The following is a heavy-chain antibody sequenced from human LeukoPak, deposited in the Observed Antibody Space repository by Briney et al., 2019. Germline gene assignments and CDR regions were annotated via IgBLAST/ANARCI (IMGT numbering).Heavy chain of an antibody. Sequence: GASVTVSCTASGYTFTSYAMHWVRQAPGQRLEWMGWINAGNGNTKYSQKFQGRVTITRDTSASTAYMELSSLRSEDTAVYYCAREMELRYCSGGSCYLAEYFQHWGQGTLVTVSS. D-gene: IGHD2-15*01. V-gene: IGHV1-3*01. CDR3: AREMELRYCSGGSCYLAEYFQH. CDR1: GYTFTSYA. J-gene: IGHJ1*01. CDR2: INAGNGNT.